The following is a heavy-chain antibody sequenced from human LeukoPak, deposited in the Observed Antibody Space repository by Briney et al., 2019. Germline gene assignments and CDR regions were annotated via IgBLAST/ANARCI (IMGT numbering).Heavy chain of an antibody. V-gene: IGHV1-69*13. D-gene: IGHD6-6*01. CDR1: GGTFISYA. Sequence: GASVKVSCKASGGTFISYAISWVRQAPGQGLEWMGGIIPIFGTANYAQKFQGRVTITADESTSTAYMELSSLRSEDTAVYYCARLPLRSIAVGYYGMDVWGQGTTVTVSS. J-gene: IGHJ6*02. CDR3: ARLPLRSIAVGYYGMDV. CDR2: IIPIFGTA.